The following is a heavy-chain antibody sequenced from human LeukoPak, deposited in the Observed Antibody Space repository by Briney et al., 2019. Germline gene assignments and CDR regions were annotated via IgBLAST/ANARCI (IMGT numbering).Heavy chain of an antibody. CDR2: IYHSGST. CDR1: GGSISSGGYY. D-gene: IGHD3-3*01. CDR3: ARRSTWSPRGYYYMDV. J-gene: IGHJ6*03. V-gene: IGHV4-30-2*01. Sequence: SQTLSLTCTVSGGSISSGGYYWSRIRQPPGKGLEWIGYIYHSGSTYYNPSLKSRVTISVDRSKNQFSLKLSSVTAADTAVYYCARRSTWSPRGYYYMDVWGKGTTVTVSS.